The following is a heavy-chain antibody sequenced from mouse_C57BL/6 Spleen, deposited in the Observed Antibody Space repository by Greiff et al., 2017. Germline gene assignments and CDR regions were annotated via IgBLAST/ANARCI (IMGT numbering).Heavy chain of an antibody. V-gene: IGHV1-74*01. CDR2: LHPSDSDT. CDR1: GYTFTSYW. J-gene: IGHJ3*01. Sequence: QVQLQQPGAELVKPGASVQVSCKASGYTFTSYWMHWVKQRPGQGLEWIGRLHPSDSDTKYNQKFKGKDTLTVDKSSSTAYMQLSSLTSEDSAVYYGAMTYYSNYVWFAYWGQGTLVTVSA. CDR3: AMTYYSNYVWFAY. D-gene: IGHD2-5*01.